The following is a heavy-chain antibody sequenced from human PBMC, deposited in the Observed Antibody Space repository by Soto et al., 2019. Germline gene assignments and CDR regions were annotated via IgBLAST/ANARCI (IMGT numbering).Heavy chain of an antibody. CDR2: IWSDGTKK. V-gene: IGHV3-33*03. CDR1: AFPFSNYG. D-gene: IGHD2-15*01. Sequence: QVHLVESGGGVVQPGRSLRLSCAASAFPFSNYGMHWARQAPGKGLEWVAVIWSDGTKKYYADSVRGRFTISRDNSKNILYLQMNSLRAEDTAVYYCGGGTYYFDYVGQGTLVTVSS. J-gene: IGHJ4*02. CDR3: GGGTYYFDY.